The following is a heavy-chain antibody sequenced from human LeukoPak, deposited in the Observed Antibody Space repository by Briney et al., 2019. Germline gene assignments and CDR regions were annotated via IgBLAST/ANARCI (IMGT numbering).Heavy chain of an antibody. CDR3: ARDAYYDSSGYCSA. Sequence: SVKVSCKASGGTFSSYAISWVRQAPGQGLEWMGGIIPIFGTANYAQKFQGRVTITADESTSTAYMELSSLRSEDTAVYYCARDAYYDSSGYCSAWGQGTLVTVSS. V-gene: IGHV1-69*13. J-gene: IGHJ4*02. CDR1: GGTFSSYA. D-gene: IGHD3-22*01. CDR2: IIPIFGTA.